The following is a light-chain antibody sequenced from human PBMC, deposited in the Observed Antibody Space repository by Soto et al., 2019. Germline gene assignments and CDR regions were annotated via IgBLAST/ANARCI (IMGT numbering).Light chain of an antibody. CDR2: EGS. CDR3: CSYAGSSTWV. Sequence: QSALTQPASVSGSPGQSITISCTGTSSDVGSYNLVSWYQQHPGKAPKLMIYEGSKRTSGVSNRFSGHKSGNTASLTISGLQDEDETDYYCCSYAGSSTWVFGGGTKLTVL. V-gene: IGLV2-23*01. CDR1: SSDVGSYNL. J-gene: IGLJ3*02.